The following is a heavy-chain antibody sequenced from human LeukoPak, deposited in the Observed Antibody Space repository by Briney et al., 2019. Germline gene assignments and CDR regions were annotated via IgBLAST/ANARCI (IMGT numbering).Heavy chain of an antibody. CDR3: AKDSDIVVVPAAPPDAFDI. D-gene: IGHD2-2*01. Sequence: GGSLRLSCAASGFTFSSYGMHWVRQAPGKGLEWVAFIRYDGSNKYYADSVKGRFTISRDNSKNTLYLQMNSLRAEDTAVYYCAKDSDIVVVPAAPPDAFDIWGQGTMVTVSS. V-gene: IGHV3-30*02. CDR1: GFTFSSYG. CDR2: IRYDGSNK. J-gene: IGHJ3*02.